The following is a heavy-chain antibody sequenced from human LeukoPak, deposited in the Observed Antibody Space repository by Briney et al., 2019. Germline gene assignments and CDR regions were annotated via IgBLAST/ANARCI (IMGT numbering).Heavy chain of an antibody. J-gene: IGHJ6*04. CDR2: IYYSGST. CDR3: ARDLAYYYDSSGYSSGMDV. V-gene: IGHV4-59*01. CDR1: GGSISSYY. D-gene: IGHD3-22*01. Sequence: SKTLSLTCTVSGGSISSYYWSWIRQPPGRGLEWIGYIYYSGSTNYNPSLKSRVTISVDTSKNQFSLKLSSVTAADTAVYYCARDLAYYYDSSGYSSGMDVWGKGTTVTISS.